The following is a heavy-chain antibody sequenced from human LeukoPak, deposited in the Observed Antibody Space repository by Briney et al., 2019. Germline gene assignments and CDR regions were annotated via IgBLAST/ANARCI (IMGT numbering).Heavy chain of an antibody. CDR3: ARELLGHGYNSGDFDY. J-gene: IGHJ4*02. D-gene: IGHD5-24*01. CDR2: IKQDGNEK. CDR1: GFTFSSYW. V-gene: IGHV3-7*01. Sequence: GSLRLSCAASGFTFSSYWMNWVRQAPGKGLEWVANIKQDGNEKYYVDSVKGRFTISRDNAKNPLYLQMNSLRAEDTAVYYCARELLGHGYNSGDFDYWGQGTLVTVSS.